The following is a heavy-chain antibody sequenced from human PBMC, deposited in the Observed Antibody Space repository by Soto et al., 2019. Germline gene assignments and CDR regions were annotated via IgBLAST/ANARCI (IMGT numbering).Heavy chain of an antibody. CDR3: ARDQSDAFDI. V-gene: IGHV1-2*02. CDR1: GYTFTGYY. J-gene: IGHJ3*02. CDR2: INPNSGGT. Sequence: QVQLVQSGAEVKKPGASVKVSCKASGYTFTGYYMHWVRQAPGQGLEWMGWINPNSGGTNYAQKFKSRVNMTRDTSIRTAYMELNRMRSDDTAVYYCARDQSDAFDIWGQGTMVTVSS.